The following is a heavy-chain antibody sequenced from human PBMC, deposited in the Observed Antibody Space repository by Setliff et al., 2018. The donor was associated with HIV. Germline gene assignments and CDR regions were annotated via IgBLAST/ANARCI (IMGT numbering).Heavy chain of an antibody. J-gene: IGHJ4*02. Sequence: CTVSGGSISSGDYYWSWIRQPPGKGLEWIGYIYYSGSTYYNPSLKSRVTISVDTSKNQFSLKLSSVTAADTAMYYCARRLSANSFDYWGQGTLVTVSS. CDR3: ARRLSANSFDY. V-gene: IGHV4-30-4*08. D-gene: IGHD1-7*01. CDR2: IYYSGST. CDR1: GGSISSGDYY.